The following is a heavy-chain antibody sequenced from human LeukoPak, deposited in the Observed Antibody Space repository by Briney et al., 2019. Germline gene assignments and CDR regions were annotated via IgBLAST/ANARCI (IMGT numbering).Heavy chain of an antibody. CDR2: IYYSGST. CDR3: ARHVQDTTMVTPLYYFDY. J-gene: IGHJ4*02. D-gene: IGHD5-18*01. Sequence: PSDTLSLICTVCSGSIKRFHLSWMRDPPGQGLLCLGYIYYSGSTNYSPSLKSRVTISVDTSKNQFSLKLTSVTAADAAVYYCARHVQDTTMVTPLYYFDYWGQGTLVTVSS. CDR1: SGSIKRFH. V-gene: IGHV4-59*08.